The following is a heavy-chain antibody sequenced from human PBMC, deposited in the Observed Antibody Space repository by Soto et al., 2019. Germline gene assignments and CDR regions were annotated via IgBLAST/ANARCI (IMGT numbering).Heavy chain of an antibody. V-gene: IGHV6-1*01. CDR1: GDSVSSNRAA. CDR3: ARDRSSSYLYYYYYGMDV. D-gene: IGHD6-13*01. J-gene: IGHJ6*02. CDR2: TYYRSKWYN. Sequence: PSQTLSLTCAISGDSVSSNRAAWNWIRQSPSRGLEWLGRTYYRSKWYNDYAVSVKSRITINPGTSKNQFFLQLNSVTPEDTAVYYCARDRSSSYLYYYYYGMDVWGQGATVTVPS.